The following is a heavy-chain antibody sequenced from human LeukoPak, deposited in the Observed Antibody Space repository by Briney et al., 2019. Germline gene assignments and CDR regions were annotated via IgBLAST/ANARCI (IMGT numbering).Heavy chain of an antibody. CDR1: GVSISSYY. J-gene: IGHJ4*02. CDR2: IYYSGST. CDR3: ARSPSRSRTIDY. D-gene: IGHD1-14*01. Sequence: PSETLSLTCTVSGVSISSYYWSWIRQPPGKGLEWIGYIYYSGSTNYNPSLKSRVTISVDTSKNQFSLKLSSVTAADTAVYYCARSPSRSRTIDYWGQGTLVTVSS. V-gene: IGHV4-59*01.